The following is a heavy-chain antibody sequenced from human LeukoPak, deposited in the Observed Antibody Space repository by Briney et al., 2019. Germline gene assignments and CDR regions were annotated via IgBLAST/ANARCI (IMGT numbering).Heavy chain of an antibody. V-gene: IGHV3-74*01. CDR2: IISDGSSA. J-gene: IGHJ4*02. Sequence: GGSLRLSCAASGFTFKDYWMHWVRQAPGKGLVWVARIISDGSSASYADSVKGRFTISRDNSKNTLYLQMNSLRAEDTAVYYCAKDQGRSGGYSYGYFDYWGQGTLVTVSS. CDR1: GFTFKDYW. D-gene: IGHD5-18*01. CDR3: AKDQGRSGGYSYGYFDY.